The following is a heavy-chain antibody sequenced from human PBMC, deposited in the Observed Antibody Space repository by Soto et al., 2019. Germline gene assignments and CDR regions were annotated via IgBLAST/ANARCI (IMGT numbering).Heavy chain of an antibody. D-gene: IGHD1-26*01. J-gene: IGHJ3*02. V-gene: IGHV3-30*18. CDR1: GFTFSSYG. CDR2: ISYDGSNK. CDR3: AKDYAVGATLDDAFDI. Sequence: QVQLVESGGGVVQPGRSLRLSCAASGFTFSSYGMHWVRQAPGKGLEWVAVISYDGSNKYYADSVKGRFTISRDNSKNTLYLQMNSLRAEDTAVYYCAKDYAVGATLDDAFDIWGQGTMVTVSS.